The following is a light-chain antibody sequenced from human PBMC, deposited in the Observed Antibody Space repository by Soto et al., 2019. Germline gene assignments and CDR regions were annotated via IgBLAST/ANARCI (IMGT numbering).Light chain of an antibody. CDR1: QTSGSNF. CDR3: QLYGISPQ. V-gene: IGKV3-20*01. Sequence: EIVLTQYPGTLSLSPGERYTLSRQTSQTSGSNFLAWYQHKPGQAPRLLIYASSNRATGIPDRFSGSASGPDFTLTINRLEPEDFAVYYCQLYGISPQFGPGTRLEIK. J-gene: IGKJ5*01. CDR2: ASS.